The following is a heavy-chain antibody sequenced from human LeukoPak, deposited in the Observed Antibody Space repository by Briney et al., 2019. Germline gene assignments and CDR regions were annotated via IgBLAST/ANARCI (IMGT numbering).Heavy chain of an antibody. V-gene: IGHV4-34*01. Sequence: PSETLSLTCAVYGGSFSGYYWSWIRQPPGKGLEWIGEINHSGSTNYNPSLKSRVTISVDTSKNQFSLKLSSVTAADTAVYYCARALKDDVTTVTPNAFDYWGQGALVTVSS. CDR3: ARALKDDVTTVTPNAFDY. CDR2: INHSGST. J-gene: IGHJ4*02. CDR1: GGSFSGYY. D-gene: IGHD4-17*01.